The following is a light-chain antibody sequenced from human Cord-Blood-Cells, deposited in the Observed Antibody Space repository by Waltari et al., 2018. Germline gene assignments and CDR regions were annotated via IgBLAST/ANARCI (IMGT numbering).Light chain of an antibody. CDR1: SSDVGGYNY. V-gene: IGLV2-14*03. CDR3: SSYTSSSTWV. CDR2: DVS. Sequence: QSALTQPASVSGSPGQSITISCTGTSSDVGGYNYVSWYQQHPGKAPKLMIYDVSNRPSGVSNRVSGSKSGDTASLTISGLQAEDEADYYYSSYTSSSTWVFGGGTKLTVL. J-gene: IGLJ3*02.